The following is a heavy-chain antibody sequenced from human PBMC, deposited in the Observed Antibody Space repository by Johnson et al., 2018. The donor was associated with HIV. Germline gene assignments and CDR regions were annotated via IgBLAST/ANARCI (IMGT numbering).Heavy chain of an antibody. CDR2: ISGSGGLT. Sequence: VQLVESGGGLVQPGGSLRLSCAASGFTFSSYAMSWVRQAPGKGLEWVSAISGSGGLTYYADSVKGRFTISRDNAKNSLYLQMNSLRAEDTALYYCARALWGARAFDIWGQGTMVTVSS. V-gene: IGHV3-23*04. CDR1: GFTFSSYA. J-gene: IGHJ3*02. CDR3: ARALWGARAFDI. D-gene: IGHD7-27*01.